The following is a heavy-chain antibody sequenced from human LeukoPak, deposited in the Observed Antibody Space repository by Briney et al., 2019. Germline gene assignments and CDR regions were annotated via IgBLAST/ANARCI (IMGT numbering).Heavy chain of an antibody. D-gene: IGHD2/OR15-2a*01. CDR1: GFTFDDYA. V-gene: IGHV3-64*01. CDR2: ISSNGGST. Sequence: GGSLRLSCAASGFTFDDYAMHWVRQAPGKGLEYVSAISSNGGSTYYANSVKGRFTISRDNSKNTLYLQMGSLRAEDMAVYYCARGVLHFDYWGQGTLVTVSS. CDR3: ARGVLHFDY. J-gene: IGHJ4*02.